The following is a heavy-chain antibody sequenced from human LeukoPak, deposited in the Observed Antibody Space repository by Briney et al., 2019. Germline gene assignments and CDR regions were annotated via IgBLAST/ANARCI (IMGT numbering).Heavy chain of an antibody. CDR3: AKSVTPTYYYDSSGYYGAFDI. J-gene: IGHJ3*02. D-gene: IGHD3-22*01. V-gene: IGHV3-30*18. CDR2: ISYDGSNK. CDR1: GFTFSTYG. Sequence: GGSLRLSCAASGFTFSTYGMHWVRQAPGKGLEWVAVISYDGSNKYYADSVKGRFTISRDNSKDTLFLQMNSLRAEDTAVYYCAKSVTPTYYYDSSGYYGAFDIWGQGTKVTVSS.